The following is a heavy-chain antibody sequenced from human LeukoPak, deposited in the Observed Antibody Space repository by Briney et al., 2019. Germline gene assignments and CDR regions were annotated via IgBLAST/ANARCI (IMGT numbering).Heavy chain of an antibody. CDR2: IYYSGST. J-gene: IGHJ6*03. V-gene: IGHV4-59*11. CDR3: ASCVYSSSSFYYYYYMDV. Sequence: SETLSLTCTVSGGSINSHYWSWLRQPPGKGLECSGYIYYSGSTNYNPSLKSRVTISVDTSKNQFSLKLSSVTAADTAVYYCASCVYSSSSFYYYYYMDVWGKGTTVTVSS. CDR1: GGSINSHY. D-gene: IGHD6-6*01.